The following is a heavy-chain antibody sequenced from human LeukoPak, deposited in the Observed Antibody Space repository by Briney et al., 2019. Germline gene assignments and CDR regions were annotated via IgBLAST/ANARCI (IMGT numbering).Heavy chain of an antibody. V-gene: IGHV4-59*01. Sequence: SETLSLTCTVSGGSISSYYWSWIRQPPGKGLEWIGYIYYSGSTNYNPSLMSRVTISVGTSKNQFSLKLRSVTAADTAVYYCAREGVDCSGGSCYNWFDPWGQGTLVTVSS. CDR1: GGSISSYY. CDR3: AREGVDCSGGSCYNWFDP. J-gene: IGHJ5*02. D-gene: IGHD2-15*01. CDR2: IYYSGST.